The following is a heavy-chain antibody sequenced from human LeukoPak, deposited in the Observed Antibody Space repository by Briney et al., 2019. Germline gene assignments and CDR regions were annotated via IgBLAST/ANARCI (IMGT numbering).Heavy chain of an antibody. CDR2: IYYSGST. CDR3: ARQGGGWCDP. J-gene: IGHJ5*02. Sequence: SETLSLTCTVSGGSISSSSYYWGWIRQPPGKGLEWIGSIYYSGSTYYNPSLKSRVTISVDTSKNQFSLKLSPVTAADTAVYYCARQGGGWCDPWGQGTLVTVSS. D-gene: IGHD3-16*01. CDR1: GGSISSSSYY. V-gene: IGHV4-39*01.